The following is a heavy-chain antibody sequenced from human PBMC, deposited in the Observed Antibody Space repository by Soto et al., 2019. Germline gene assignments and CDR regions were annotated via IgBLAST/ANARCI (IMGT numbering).Heavy chain of an antibody. CDR1: GGSISSSSYY. Sequence: SETLSLTCTVSGGSISSSSYYRGWIRQPPGKGLEWIGSIYYSGSTYYNPSLKSRVTISVDTSKNQFSLKLSSVTAADTAVYYCARLGSIYYGAGRIPGHNGMDVWGQGTTVTVSS. D-gene: IGHD3-10*01. J-gene: IGHJ6*02. CDR2: IYYSGST. CDR3: ARLGSIYYGAGRIPGHNGMDV. V-gene: IGHV4-39*01.